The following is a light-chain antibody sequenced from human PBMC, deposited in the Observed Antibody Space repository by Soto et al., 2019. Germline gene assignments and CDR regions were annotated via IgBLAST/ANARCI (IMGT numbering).Light chain of an antibody. CDR1: QDVSRY. V-gene: IGKV1-9*01. CDR3: QQLNSYVFA. CDR2: AAS. Sequence: DIQLTQSPSFLSASVGDRVTITCRASQDVSRYLAWYQQKPGKAPNLLIYAASTLRSGVPSRFSGSXSXTEFTLTISSLQPEDFATYYCQQLNSYVFAFGPGTKVDIK. J-gene: IGKJ3*01.